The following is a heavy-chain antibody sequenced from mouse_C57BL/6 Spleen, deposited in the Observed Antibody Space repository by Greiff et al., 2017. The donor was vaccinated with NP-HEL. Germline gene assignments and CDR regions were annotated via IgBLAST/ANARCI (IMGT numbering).Heavy chain of an antibody. J-gene: IGHJ2*01. CDR1: GYTFTSYW. CDR2: IDPANGDT. Sequence: VQLQQPGAELVKPGASVKLSCKASGYTFTSYWMHWVKQRPGQGLEWIGWIDPANGDTEYASKFQGKATITADTSSNTDYLQLSSLTSEDTAVYYCTTSPATGPDYWGQGTTLTVSS. CDR3: TTSPATGPDY. D-gene: IGHD1-1*01. V-gene: IGHV14-4*01.